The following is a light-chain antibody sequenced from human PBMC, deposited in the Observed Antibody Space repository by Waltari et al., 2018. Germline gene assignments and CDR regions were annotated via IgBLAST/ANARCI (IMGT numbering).Light chain of an antibody. CDR2: HTS. CDR3: QKYDFLPAT. J-gene: IGKJ1*01. Sequence: EIVLTQSLGTLSWSPGERATLSCRASEGVGKYLAWYQQRPGQAPKLLRYHTSLRATGIPDRFSGSGYGTDFSLTISRLEPEDFAVYYCQKYDFLPATFGQGTTVEIK. V-gene: IGKV3-20*01. CDR1: EGVGKY.